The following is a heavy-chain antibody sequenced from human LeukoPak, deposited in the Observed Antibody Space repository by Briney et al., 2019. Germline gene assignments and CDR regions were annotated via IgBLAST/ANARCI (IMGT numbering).Heavy chain of an antibody. CDR3: ARGANCGGDCYWEDYYYYGTDV. CDR1: GGSFSGYY. D-gene: IGHD2-21*02. J-gene: IGHJ6*02. CDR2: INDSGST. Sequence: SETLSLTCAVYGGSFSGYYWSWIRQPPGKGLEWIGEINDSGSTNYNPSLKSRVTISKDTSKNQISLKLCSVTAADTAVYYCARGANCGGDCYWEDYYYYGTDVWGQGTTITVSS. V-gene: IGHV4-34*01.